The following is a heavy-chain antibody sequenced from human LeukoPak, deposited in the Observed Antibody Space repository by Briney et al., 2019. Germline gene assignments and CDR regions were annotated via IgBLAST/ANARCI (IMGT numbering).Heavy chain of an antibody. D-gene: IGHD3-3*01. CDR2: ISSSSSYI. CDR3: ASDWSGYYPLDH. CDR1: GFTFSSYS. J-gene: IGHJ4*02. Sequence: GGSLRLSCAASGFTFSSYSMNWVRQAPGKGLEWVSSISSSSSYIYYADSVKGRFTISRDNAKNSLYLQMNSLRAEDTAVYYCASDWSGYYPLDHWGQGTLVTVSS. V-gene: IGHV3-21*01.